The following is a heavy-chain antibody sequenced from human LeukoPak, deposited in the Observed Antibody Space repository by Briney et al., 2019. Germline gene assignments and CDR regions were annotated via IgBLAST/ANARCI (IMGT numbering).Heavy chain of an antibody. J-gene: IGHJ5*02. V-gene: IGHV3-21*04. CDR1: GFTFSSYG. CDR2: ISSSSSYI. CDR3: ANRGTTGS. Sequence: GGSLRLSCAASGFTFSSYGMHWVRQAPGKGLEWVSSISSSSSYIYYADSVKGRFTISRDNSNYILYLQMNSLTDADTAVYYCANRGTTGSWGQGTLVAVSS. D-gene: IGHD1-1*01.